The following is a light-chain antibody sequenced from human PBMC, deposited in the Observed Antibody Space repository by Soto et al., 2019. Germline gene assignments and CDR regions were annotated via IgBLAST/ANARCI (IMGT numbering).Light chain of an antibody. V-gene: IGKV1-16*02. J-gene: IGKJ4*01. CDR3: QEYSSYPPN. CDR2: AAS. Sequence: IQMTQSPSSLSASVGDRVAITCRASQDINSFLSWFQQKPGKAPTSLIYAASTLKSGVSSNFSVSGSVTDFTLTITGLQPEDVATYYCQEYSSYPPNFGGGTKVEIK. CDR1: QDINSF.